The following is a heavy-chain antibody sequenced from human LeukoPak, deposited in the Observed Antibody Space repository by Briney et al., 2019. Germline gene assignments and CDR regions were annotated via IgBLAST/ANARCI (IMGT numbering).Heavy chain of an antibody. Sequence: ASVKVSCKASGYTFTGYYMHWVRQAPGQGLEWMGWINPNGGGTNYAQKFQGRVTMTRDTSISTAYMELSRLRSDDTAVYYCASSGGRAYDSSGYSLLVFDYWGQGTLVTVSS. J-gene: IGHJ4*02. D-gene: IGHD3-22*01. CDR3: ASSGGRAYDSSGYSLLVFDY. V-gene: IGHV1-2*02. CDR2: INPNGGGT. CDR1: GYTFTGYY.